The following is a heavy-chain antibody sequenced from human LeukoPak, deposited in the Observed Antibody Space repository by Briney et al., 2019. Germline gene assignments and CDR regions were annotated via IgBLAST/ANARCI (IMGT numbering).Heavy chain of an antibody. CDR3: ARVTADHYYDSSGYYY. Sequence: ASVTVSFTASGYTFTIYGISWVRQAPGQGLEWMGWISAYNGNTNYAQKLQGRVTMTTDTSTSTAYMELRSLRSDDTAVYYCARVTADHYYDSSGYYYWGQGTLVTVSS. V-gene: IGHV1-18*01. D-gene: IGHD3-22*01. CDR2: ISAYNGNT. CDR1: GYTFTIYG. J-gene: IGHJ4*02.